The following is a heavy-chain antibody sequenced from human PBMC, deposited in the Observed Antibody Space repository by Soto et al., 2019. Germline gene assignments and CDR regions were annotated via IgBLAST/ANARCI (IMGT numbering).Heavy chain of an antibody. CDR2: IKQDGSEE. Sequence: GSLRLSCAASGCTFSDHYMTWVRQAPGKGLEWVAHIKQDGSEEYYVDSVKGRFTISRDNGKNSLFLQMNSLRAEDTAVYYCARHNSGTFAFDYWGQGSLVTVSS. CDR1: GCTFSDHY. D-gene: IGHD1-26*01. CDR3: ARHNSGTFAFDY. V-gene: IGHV3-7*01. J-gene: IGHJ4*02.